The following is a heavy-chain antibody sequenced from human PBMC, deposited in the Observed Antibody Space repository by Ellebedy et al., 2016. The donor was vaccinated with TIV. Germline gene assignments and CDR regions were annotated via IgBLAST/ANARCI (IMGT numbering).Heavy chain of an antibody. D-gene: IGHD6-13*01. V-gene: IGHV3-21*01. CDR1: GFTFSSYS. Sequence: GGSLRLSXAASGFTFSSYSMNWVRQAPGKGLEWVSSISSSSSYIYYADSVKGRFTISRDNAKNSLYLQMNSLRAEDTAVYYCASIAAAGTVGFDPWGQGSLVTVSS. J-gene: IGHJ5*02. CDR3: ASIAAAGTVGFDP. CDR2: ISSSSSYI.